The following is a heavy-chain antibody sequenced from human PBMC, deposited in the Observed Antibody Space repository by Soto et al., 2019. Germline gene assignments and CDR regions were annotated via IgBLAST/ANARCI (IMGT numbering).Heavy chain of an antibody. CDR1: GFTFSSYW. D-gene: IGHD3-16*01. CDR3: ARGRAGDLRYYYYYYYMDV. CDR2: IKQDGSEK. V-gene: IGHV3-7*03. J-gene: IGHJ6*03. Sequence: GGSLRLSCAASGFTFSSYWMSWVRQAPGKGLEWVANIKQDGSEKYYVDSVKGRFTISRDNAKNSLYLQMNSLRAEDTAVYYCARGRAGDLRYYYYYYYMDVWGKGTTVTVSS.